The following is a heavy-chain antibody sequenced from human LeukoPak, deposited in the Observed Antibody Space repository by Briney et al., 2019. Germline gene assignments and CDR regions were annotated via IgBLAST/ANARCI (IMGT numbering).Heavy chain of an antibody. J-gene: IGHJ4*02. V-gene: IGHV3-21*01. CDR1: GFTFSSYS. Sequence: GGSLRLSCAASGFTFSSYSMNWVRRAPGKGLEWVSSISSSSSYIYYADSVKGRFTISRDNAKNSLYLQMNSLRAEDTAVYYCARFDSGTTIGLDYWGQGTLVTVSS. CDR2: ISSSSSYI. CDR3: ARFDSGTTIGLDY. D-gene: IGHD5-12*01.